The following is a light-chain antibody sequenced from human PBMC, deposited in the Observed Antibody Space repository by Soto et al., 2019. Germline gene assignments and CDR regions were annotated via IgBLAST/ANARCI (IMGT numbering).Light chain of an antibody. J-gene: IGKJ3*01. CDR3: QQRSNWPPT. CDR1: QSVSSY. CDR2: DAS. V-gene: IGKV3-11*01. Sequence: EIVLTQSLATLSLSPGERATLSCRASQSVSSYLAWYQQKPGQAPRLLIYDASSRATGIPARFSGSGSGTDFTLTISSLEPEDFAVYYCQQRSNWPPTFGPGTKVDIK.